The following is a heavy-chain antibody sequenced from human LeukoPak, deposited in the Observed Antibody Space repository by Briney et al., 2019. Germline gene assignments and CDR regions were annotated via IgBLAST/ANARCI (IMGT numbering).Heavy chain of an antibody. CDR3: TRMTTGHDY. V-gene: IGHV4-34*01. D-gene: IGHD4-17*01. CDR1: VVSFNDYY. J-gene: IGHJ4*02. CDR2: INHSGYT. Sequence: SETLSLTCAVSVVSFNDYYWSWVRQTPGKGLEWIGEINHSGYTNDSPSLKSRVTLSIDTSRKQFSLNLRSVTVADTGIYYCTRMTTGHDYWGQGTLVTVSS.